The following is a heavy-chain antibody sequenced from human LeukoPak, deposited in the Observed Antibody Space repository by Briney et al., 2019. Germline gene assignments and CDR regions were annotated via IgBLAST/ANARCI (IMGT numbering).Heavy chain of an antibody. V-gene: IGHV4-34*01. CDR2: VNHSGST. CDR3: ARVVWDGVIVAVQPAATPGSIDY. D-gene: IGHD2-2*01. CDR1: GGSFSGYY. Sequence: PSETLSLTCAVYGGSFSGYYWSWIRQPPGKGLEWIGEVNHSGSTNYSPSLKSRVTMSVDTSKNQFSLNLSSVTAADTAVYYCARVVWDGVIVAVQPAATPGSIDYWGLGTLVTVSS. J-gene: IGHJ4*02.